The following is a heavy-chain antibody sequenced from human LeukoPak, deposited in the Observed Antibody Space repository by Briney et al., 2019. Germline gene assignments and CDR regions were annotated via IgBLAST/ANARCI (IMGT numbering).Heavy chain of an antibody. J-gene: IGHJ5*02. Sequence: GGSLRLSCAASGFRFSTFWMSWVRQALGKGLDWVANINQNGGVKHYVDSVKGRFTISRDNAKNSLYLQMTSLRADDTAVYYCATSDDAAGTSWGQGTLVTVSS. D-gene: IGHD6-25*01. CDR3: ATSDDAAGTS. V-gene: IGHV3-7*01. CDR1: GFRFSTFW. CDR2: INQNGGVK.